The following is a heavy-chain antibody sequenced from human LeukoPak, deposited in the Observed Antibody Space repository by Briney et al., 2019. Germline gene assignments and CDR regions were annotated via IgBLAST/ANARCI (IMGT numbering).Heavy chain of an antibody. V-gene: IGHV3-9*01. D-gene: IGHD4-23*01. J-gene: IGHJ6*02. CDR2: ISWNSGSI. CDR1: GFTFDDYA. Sequence: GGSLRLSCAASGFTFDDYAMHWVRQAPGKGLEWVSGISWNSGSIGYADSVKGRFTISRDNAKNSLYLQMNSLRAEDTALYYCAKDSGYTVAYGMDVWGQGTTVTVSS. CDR3: AKDSGYTVAYGMDV.